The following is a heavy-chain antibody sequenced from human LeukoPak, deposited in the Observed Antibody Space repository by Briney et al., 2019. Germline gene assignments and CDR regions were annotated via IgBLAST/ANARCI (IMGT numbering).Heavy chain of an antibody. CDR1: GFTFSNYA. Sequence: GGSLRLSCAASGFTFSNYAMSWVRQAPGKGLEWVSGLSGSGGTTYYADSVKGRFTISRDNSKNTLYLQMNSLRAEDTAVYYCAKAYYDILTGLACWGQGTLVTVSS. CDR2: LSGSGGTT. V-gene: IGHV3-23*01. CDR3: AKAYYDILTGLAC. D-gene: IGHD3-9*01. J-gene: IGHJ4*02.